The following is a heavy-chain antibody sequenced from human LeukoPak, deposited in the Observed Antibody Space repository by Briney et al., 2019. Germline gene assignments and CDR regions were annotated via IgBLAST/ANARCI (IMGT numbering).Heavy chain of an antibody. J-gene: IGHJ6*02. CDR3: ARPGAAARPYYYYGMDV. CDR2: INHSGST. V-gene: IGHV4-34*01. Sequence: SETLSLTCAVYGGSFSGYYWSWIRQPPGKGLEWIGEINHSGSTNYNPSLKSRVTISVDTSKNQLSLKLSSVTAADTAVYYCARPGAAARPYYYYGMDVWGQGTTVTVSS. CDR1: GGSFSGYY. D-gene: IGHD6-6*01.